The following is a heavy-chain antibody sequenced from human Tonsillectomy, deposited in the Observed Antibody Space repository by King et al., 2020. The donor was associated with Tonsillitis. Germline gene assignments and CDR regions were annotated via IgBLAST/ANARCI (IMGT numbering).Heavy chain of an antibody. V-gene: IGHV3-30*04. CDR1: GFKFRSYA. D-gene: IGHD2-21*02. CDR3: VKEGDCGGDCSLGAFDM. J-gene: IGHJ3*02. Sequence: VQLVESGGGVVQPGRSLRLSCATSGFKFRSYAMHWVRQAPGKGLEWGAAISYDGDKKYYADSVKGRFSIYRDNSENTLYLQMNGLRAEDTAVYYCVKEGDCGGDCSLGAFDMGGHGTRVTVSS. CDR2: ISYDGDKK.